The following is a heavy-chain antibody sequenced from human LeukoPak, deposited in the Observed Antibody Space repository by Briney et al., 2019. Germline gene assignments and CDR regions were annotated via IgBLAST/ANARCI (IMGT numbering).Heavy chain of an antibody. CDR2: ISSGSSTI. CDR1: GLTFSSYS. J-gene: IGHJ3*02. Sequence: GGSLRLSCAVSGLTFSSYSMNWVRQAPGKGLEWLSYISSGSSTIYYADSVKGRFTISRDNAKKSLYLQMNSLRAEDTAVYYCARGVGSDAFDIWGQGTMVTVSS. CDR3: ARGVGSDAFDI. V-gene: IGHV3-48*01.